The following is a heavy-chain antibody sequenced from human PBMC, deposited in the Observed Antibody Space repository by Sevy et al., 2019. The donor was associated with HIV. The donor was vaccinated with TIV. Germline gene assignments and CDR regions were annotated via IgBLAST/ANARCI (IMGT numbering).Heavy chain of an antibody. V-gene: IGHV4-39*01. J-gene: IGHJ4*02. CDR2: IYYSGST. CDR1: GGSISSSSDY. Sequence: QSQTLSLTCTVSGGSISSSSDYWGWIRQPPGKGLEWIGSIYYSGSTYYNPSLKSRVTISVDTSKNQFSLKLSSVTAADTAVYYCARHEMTMVRGVIGHFDYWGQGTLVTVSS. D-gene: IGHD3-10*01. CDR3: ARHEMTMVRGVIGHFDY.